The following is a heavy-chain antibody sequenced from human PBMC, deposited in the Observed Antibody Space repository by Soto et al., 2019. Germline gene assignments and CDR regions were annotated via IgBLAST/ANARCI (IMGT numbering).Heavy chain of an antibody. CDR2: IVVGSGNT. D-gene: IGHD3-10*01. J-gene: IGHJ6*02. V-gene: IGHV1-58*02. CDR3: AAESGSGTLIRGGMDV. Sequence: QMQLVQSGPEVKKPGTSVKVSCKASGFTFTSSAMQWVRQARGQRLEWIGWIVVGSGNTNYAQKFQERVTITRDMSTSTAYMELSSLRSEDTAVYYCAAESGSGTLIRGGMDVWGQGTTVTVSS. CDR1: GFTFTSSA.